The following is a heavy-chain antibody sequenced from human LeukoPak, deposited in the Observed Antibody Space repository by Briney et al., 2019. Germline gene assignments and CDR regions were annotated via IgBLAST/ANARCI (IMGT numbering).Heavy chain of an antibody. J-gene: IGHJ5*02. D-gene: IGHD3-10*01. CDR2: IKQDGSEK. Sequence: PGGSLRLSCAASGFTFSSYWMSWLRQAPGKGLEWVANIKQDGSEKYYVDSVKGRFTISRDNAKNSLYLQMNSLRAEDTAVYYCARGGSSTLLWFGELLWGWFDPWGQGTLVTVSS. CDR3: ARGGSSTLLWFGELLWGWFDP. CDR1: GFTFSSYW. V-gene: IGHV3-7*01.